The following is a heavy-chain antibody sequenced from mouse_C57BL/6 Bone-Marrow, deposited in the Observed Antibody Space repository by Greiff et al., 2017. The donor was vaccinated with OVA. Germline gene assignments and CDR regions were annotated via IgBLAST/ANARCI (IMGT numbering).Heavy chain of an antibody. CDR3: ARSGCYGSRGYFDV. J-gene: IGHJ1*03. CDR1: GYTFTSYW. Sequence: QVQLQQPGAELVMPGASVKLSCKASGYTFTSYWMHWVKQRPGQGLEWIGEIDPSDSYTNYTQKFKGKATLTVDKSSSTAYMQLRRLTSEDAAVYYCARSGCYGSRGYFDVWGTGTTVTVSS. V-gene: IGHV1-69*01. D-gene: IGHD1-1*01. CDR2: IDPSDSYT.